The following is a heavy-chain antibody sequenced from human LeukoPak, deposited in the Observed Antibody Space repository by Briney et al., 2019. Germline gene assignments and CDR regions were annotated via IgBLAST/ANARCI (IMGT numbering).Heavy chain of an antibody. D-gene: IGHD6-19*01. Sequence: SQTLSVTRVISGDSVSSNNGAWNWIRQSPSRGLEWLGRTYYRSKWYNDYAVSMKGRITINPDTSKNQFSLQLNSVTPEDTAVYYCARDEGKTGWYTFDYWGQGTLVTVSS. V-gene: IGHV6-1*01. CDR3: ARDEGKTGWYTFDY. CDR2: TYYRSKWYN. J-gene: IGHJ4*02. CDR1: GDSVSSNNGA.